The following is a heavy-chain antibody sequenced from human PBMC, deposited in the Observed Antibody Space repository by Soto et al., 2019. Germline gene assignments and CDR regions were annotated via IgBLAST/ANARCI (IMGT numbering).Heavy chain of an antibody. CDR1: GGTFSSYA. Sequence: SVKVSCKASGGTFSSYAISWVPQAPGQGLEWMGGIIPIFGTANYAQKFQGGVTITADESTSTAYMGLSSLRSEDTAVYYCARAEDFWSGPKYPYYYYGMDVWGQGTTVTVSS. CDR3: ARAEDFWSGPKYPYYYYGMDV. V-gene: IGHV1-69*13. D-gene: IGHD3-3*01. CDR2: IIPIFGTA. J-gene: IGHJ6*02.